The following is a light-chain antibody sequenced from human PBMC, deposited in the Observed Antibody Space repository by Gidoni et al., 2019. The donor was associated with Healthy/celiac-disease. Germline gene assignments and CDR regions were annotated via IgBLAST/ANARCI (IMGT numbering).Light chain of an antibody. CDR1: QSISSY. CDR2: AAS. CDR3: QQSYSTPRT. V-gene: IGKV1-39*01. Sequence: DIQMTQCPSSLSASVGDRVTITCRASQSISSYLNWYQQKPGKAPKLLIYAASSLQSGVPSRFSGSGSATDFTLTISSLQPEDFATYYCQQSYSTPRTFGQXTKVEIK. J-gene: IGKJ1*01.